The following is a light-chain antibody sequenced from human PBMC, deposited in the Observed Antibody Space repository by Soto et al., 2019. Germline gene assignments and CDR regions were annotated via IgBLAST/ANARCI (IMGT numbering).Light chain of an antibody. CDR2: RNS. J-gene: IGLJ2*01. CDR1: NSNIGSNY. Sequence: QSVSTQSPSASGTPGQRVTISCSGINSNIGSNYVHWYQQFPGTAPKVLIYRNSQRPSGVPDRFSGSKSGISASLAISGLRSEDEADYFCATWDDRLSGVVFGGGTKLTVL. CDR3: ATWDDRLSGVV. V-gene: IGLV1-47*01.